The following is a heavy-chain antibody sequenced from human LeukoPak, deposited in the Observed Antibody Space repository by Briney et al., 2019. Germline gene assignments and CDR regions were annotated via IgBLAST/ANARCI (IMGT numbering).Heavy chain of an antibody. D-gene: IGHD6-6*01. Sequence: GGSLRLSCVASGFTVSSNYMSWVRQAPGKGLEWVSVIYSGGSTYYADSVKGRFTISRDNSKNTLYLQMNSLRAEDTAVYYCARKNHPRLYYYYGMDVWGQGTTVTVSS. J-gene: IGHJ6*02. V-gene: IGHV3-66*01. CDR1: GFTVSSNY. CDR3: ARKNHPRLYYYYGMDV. CDR2: IYSGGST.